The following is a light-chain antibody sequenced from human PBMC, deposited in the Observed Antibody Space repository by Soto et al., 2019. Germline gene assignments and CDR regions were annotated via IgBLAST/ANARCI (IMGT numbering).Light chain of an antibody. CDR2: DAS. CDR3: QQRSNWPLT. Sequence: EIVLTQSPATLSLSPGERATLSCRASQSVNSYLAWYQQKPGQAPRLLIYDASNRATGIPARFSGSGSGTDFTLTIRSLETEDFAVYSCQQRSNWPLTFGGGTKVDIK. V-gene: IGKV3-11*01. J-gene: IGKJ4*01. CDR1: QSVNSY.